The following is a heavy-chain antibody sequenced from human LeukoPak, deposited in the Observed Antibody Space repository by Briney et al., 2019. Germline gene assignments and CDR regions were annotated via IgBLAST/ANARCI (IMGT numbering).Heavy chain of an antibody. CDR2: ISYDGSNK. Sequence: GGSLRLSCAASGFAFSSYGMHWVRQAPGKGLEWVAVISYDGSNKYYADSVKGRFTISRDNSKNTLYLQMNSLRAEDTAVYYCAKDVAAAGTGFDYWGQGTLVTVSS. V-gene: IGHV3-30*18. D-gene: IGHD6-13*01. CDR3: AKDVAAAGTGFDY. J-gene: IGHJ4*02. CDR1: GFAFSSYG.